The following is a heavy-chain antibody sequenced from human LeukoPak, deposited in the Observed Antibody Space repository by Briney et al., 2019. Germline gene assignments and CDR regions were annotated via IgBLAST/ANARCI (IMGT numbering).Heavy chain of an antibody. D-gene: IGHD3-22*01. CDR2: ISYDGSNR. V-gene: IGHV3-30*18. Sequence: GGSLRLSCAASGFTFSSYAMHWVRQAPGKGLEWVAVISYDGSNRYYADSVKGRFTISRDNSQNTLYLQMNSLRPEDTAVYYCAKQLYYFDSSGCDYWGQGTLVTVSS. J-gene: IGHJ4*02. CDR1: GFTFSSYA. CDR3: AKQLYYFDSSGCDY.